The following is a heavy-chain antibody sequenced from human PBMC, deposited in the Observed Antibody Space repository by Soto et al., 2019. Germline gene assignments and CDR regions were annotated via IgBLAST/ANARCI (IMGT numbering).Heavy chain of an antibody. D-gene: IGHD1-7*01. V-gene: IGHV5-51*01. Sequence: GESLKISCKGSGYSFSSYWIAAVRQMPAGKGLEWMGIINPGNSDTNYSPSFQGQVTISADKSISTAYLQWSSLKASDTAMYSCARGTDAVINAFDYWGQGTLVNVSS. J-gene: IGHJ4*02. CDR3: ARGTDAVINAFDY. CDR1: GYSFSSYW. CDR2: INPGNSDT.